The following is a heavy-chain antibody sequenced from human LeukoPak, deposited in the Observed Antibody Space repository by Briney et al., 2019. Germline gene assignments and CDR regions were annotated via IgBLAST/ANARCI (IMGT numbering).Heavy chain of an antibody. V-gene: IGHV1-69*13. CDR2: IIPIFGTA. CDR3: ARVPPLYCSGGSCAPFFDY. J-gene: IGHJ4*02. Sequence: SVKVSCKASGGAFSSYAISWVRQAPGQGLEWMGGIIPIFGTANYAQKFQGRVTITADESTSTAYMELRSLRSDDTAVYYCARVPPLYCSGGSCAPFFDYWGQGTLVTVSS. D-gene: IGHD2-15*01. CDR1: GGAFSSYA.